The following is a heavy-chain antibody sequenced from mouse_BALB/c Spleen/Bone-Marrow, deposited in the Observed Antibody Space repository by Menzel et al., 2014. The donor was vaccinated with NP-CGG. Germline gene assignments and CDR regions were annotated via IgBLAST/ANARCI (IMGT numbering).Heavy chain of an antibody. CDR1: GYSFTGYF. D-gene: IGHD2-4*01. Sequence: VQLQQSGPELVKPGASVKISCKASGYSFTGYFMNWVMQSHGKSLEWIGRINPYNGVTFYNQKFKGKATLTVDKSSSTAHMELRSLASEDSAVYYCARDYYDYYFDYWGQGTTLTVSS. CDR2: INPYNGVT. J-gene: IGHJ2*01. V-gene: IGHV1-20*02. CDR3: ARDYYDYYFDY.